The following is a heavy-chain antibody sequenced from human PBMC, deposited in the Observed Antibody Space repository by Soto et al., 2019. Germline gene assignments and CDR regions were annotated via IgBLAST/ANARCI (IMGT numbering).Heavy chain of an antibody. D-gene: IGHD6-6*01. CDR3: ARPYFSSPSMFDY. J-gene: IGHJ4*02. V-gene: IGHV4-39*01. CDR1: GDSISSSTYY. CDR2: IYHTGTT. Sequence: SETLSLTCTVSGDSISSSTYYWGWIRQPPGKGLEWIGCIYHTGTTYYNPSLESRVTISVDTSKNQFSLKLSSVTAADTAVYYCARPYFSSPSMFDYWGQGTLVTVSS.